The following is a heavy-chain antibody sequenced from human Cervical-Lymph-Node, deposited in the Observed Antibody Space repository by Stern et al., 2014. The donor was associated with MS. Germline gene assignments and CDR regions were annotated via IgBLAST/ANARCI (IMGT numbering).Heavy chain of an antibody. CDR3: AREHAFLGFGY. D-gene: IGHD3-3*02. CDR2: INPSGGGT. CDR1: GYTFTSYY. V-gene: IGHV1-46*01. Sequence: VQLVQSGAEVKKPGASVKVSCKASGYTFTSYYIHWVRQAPGQGLEWMGKINPSGGGTRYPQRFQGRVPLTRDTFTTTVYMELSSLRSEDTALYYCAREHAFLGFGYWGQGSLVTVSS. J-gene: IGHJ4*02.